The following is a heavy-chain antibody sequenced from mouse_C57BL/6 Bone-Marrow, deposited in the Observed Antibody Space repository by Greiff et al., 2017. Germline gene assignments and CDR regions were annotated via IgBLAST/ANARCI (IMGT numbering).Heavy chain of an antibody. V-gene: IGHV2-6*01. CDR1: GFSLTSYG. Sequence: VKLVESGPGLVAPSQSLSITCTVSGFSLTSYGVDWVRQSPGKGLEWLGVIWGVGSTNYNSALISRLSISKDNSMSQVFLTMNSQQTADTAMYYCSRRLYYRAMDYWGQGTSVTVSS. CDR2: IWGVGST. D-gene: IGHD2-14*01. J-gene: IGHJ4*01. CDR3: SRRLYYRAMDY.